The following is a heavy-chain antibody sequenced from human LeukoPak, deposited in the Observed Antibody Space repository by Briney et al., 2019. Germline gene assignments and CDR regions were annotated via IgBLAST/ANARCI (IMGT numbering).Heavy chain of an antibody. CDR3: ARESHSWSYYGFDY. V-gene: IGHV6-1*01. CDR1: GNIVSSNSAA. CDR2: TYYRSKLYN. Sequence: SQTLSLTCAISGNIVSSNSAACNWIRQSQSRGLEWLGRTYYRSKLYNDYAVSVKSRITINPDTSKNQFSLQLNSVTPEDTAVYYCARESHSWSYYGFDYWGQGTLVTVSS. D-gene: IGHD1-26*01. J-gene: IGHJ4*02.